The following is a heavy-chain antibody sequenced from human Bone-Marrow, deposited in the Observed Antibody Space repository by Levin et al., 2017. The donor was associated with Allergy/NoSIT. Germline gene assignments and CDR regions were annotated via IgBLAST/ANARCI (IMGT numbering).Heavy chain of an antibody. CDR3: ARDGSPVYYDILTGYPTYYMDV. D-gene: IGHD3-9*01. J-gene: IGHJ6*03. V-gene: IGHV3-21*01. Sequence: GESLKISCAASGFTFSSYSMNWVRQAPGKGLEWVSSISSSSSYIYYADSVKGRFTISRDNAKNSLYLQMNSLRAEDTAVYYCARDGSPVYYDILTGYPTYYMDVWGKGTTVTVSS. CDR1: GFTFSSYS. CDR2: ISSSSSYI.